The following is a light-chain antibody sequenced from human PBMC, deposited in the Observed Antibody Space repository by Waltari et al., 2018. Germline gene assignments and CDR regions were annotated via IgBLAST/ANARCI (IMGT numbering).Light chain of an antibody. CDR1: QDITNF. V-gene: IGKV1-33*01. Sequence: DIQMTQSPSSLSASVGARVTITCQASQDITNFLNWYQQKPGKAPKLLIFDASNLQIGVPSSFSGSGFGTNFTLTISNLQPEDIATYYCQQYGNLPYTFGQGTKLEIK. CDR3: QQYGNLPYT. CDR2: DAS. J-gene: IGKJ2*01.